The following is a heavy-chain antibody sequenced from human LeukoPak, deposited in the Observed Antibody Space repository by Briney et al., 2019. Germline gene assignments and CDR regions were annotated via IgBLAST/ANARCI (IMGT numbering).Heavy chain of an antibody. J-gene: IGHJ4*02. CDR1: GFTFSSYS. CDR2: ISSSSSYI. V-gene: IGHV3-21*01. D-gene: IGHD6-19*01. Sequence: GGSLRLSCAASGFTFSSYSMNWVRQAPGKGLEWVSSISSSSSYIYYADSVKGRFTISRDNAKNSLYLQMNSLRAEDTAVYYCARGLAVADAFDYWGQGTLVTVSS. CDR3: ARGLAVADAFDY.